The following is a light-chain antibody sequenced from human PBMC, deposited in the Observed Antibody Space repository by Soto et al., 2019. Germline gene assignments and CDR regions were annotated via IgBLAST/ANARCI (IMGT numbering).Light chain of an antibody. CDR1: SSNIGSNP. CDR3: AAWDDSLNGSVV. CDR2: SNA. Sequence: QPVLTQPPSASGTPGQRVTISCSGSSSNIGSNPVNWYQQLPGTAPKLLIYSNAQRPSGVPDRFSGSKSGTSASLAISGLQSEDEADYYCAAWDDSLNGSVVFGGGTKVTVL. J-gene: IGLJ2*01. V-gene: IGLV1-44*01.